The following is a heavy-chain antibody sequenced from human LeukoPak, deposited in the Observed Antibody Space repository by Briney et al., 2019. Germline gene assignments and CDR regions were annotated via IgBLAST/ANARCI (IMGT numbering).Heavy chain of an antibody. V-gene: IGHV3-23*01. CDR3: ARDLQYYYGSGSDY. J-gene: IGHJ4*02. CDR2: ISGSGGST. D-gene: IGHD3-10*01. Sequence: GGSLRLSCAASGFTFSSYAMSWVRQAPGKGLEWVSAISGSGGSTYYADSVKGRFTISRDNSKNTLYLQMNSLRAEDTAVYYCARDLQYYYGSGSDYWGQGTLVTVSS. CDR1: GFTFSSYA.